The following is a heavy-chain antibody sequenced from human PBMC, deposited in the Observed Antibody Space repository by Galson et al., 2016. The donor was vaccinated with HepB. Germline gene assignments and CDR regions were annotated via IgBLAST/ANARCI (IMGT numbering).Heavy chain of an antibody. CDR3: ARDSGTWYYYGSGSYYPFDY. J-gene: IGHJ4*02. D-gene: IGHD3-10*01. Sequence: SVKVSCKASGGTFSNYFISWVRQAPGQGLEWMAGIILIFGATNYAQRFQGRVTITADKSTSTAYMELSSLRSEDTAVYYCARDSGTWYYYGSGSYYPFDYWGQGTLVTVSS. CDR1: GGTFSNYF. V-gene: IGHV1-69*06. CDR2: IILIFGAT.